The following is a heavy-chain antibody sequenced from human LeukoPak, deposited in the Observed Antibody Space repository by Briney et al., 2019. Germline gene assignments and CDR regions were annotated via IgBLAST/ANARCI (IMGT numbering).Heavy chain of an antibody. CDR3: ARVIPDYYDSSGYPLFFDY. CDR2: ISAYKGNT. Sequence: ASVTVSCKPSRYTFSHYGISWVRQAPGQGVECLGWISAYKGNTHYAQKLQGRVTLTTDTSTSTAYMEVRSLRSDDTAVYFCARVIPDYYDSSGYPLFFDYWGQGTLVTVSS. V-gene: IGHV1-18*01. CDR1: RYTFSHYG. J-gene: IGHJ4*02. D-gene: IGHD3-22*01.